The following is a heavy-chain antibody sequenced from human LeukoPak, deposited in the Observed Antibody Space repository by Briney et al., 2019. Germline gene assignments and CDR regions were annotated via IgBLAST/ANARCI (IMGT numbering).Heavy chain of an antibody. CDR3: ARSIMITFGGVIGDDAFDI. V-gene: IGHV1-2*02. D-gene: IGHD3-16*02. J-gene: IGHJ3*02. CDR2: INPNSGAT. Sequence: GASVKVSCKASGYTFNDYYVHWVRQAPGQGLEWMGWINPNSGATYYAQNFQGRVTLTRDTSISTAYMELSSLRSDDTAVFYCARSIMITFGGVIGDDAFDIWGQGTMVTVSS. CDR1: GYTFNDYY.